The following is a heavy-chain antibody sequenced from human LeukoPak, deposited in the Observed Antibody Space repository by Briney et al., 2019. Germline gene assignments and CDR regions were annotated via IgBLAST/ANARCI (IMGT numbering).Heavy chain of an antibody. J-gene: IGHJ4*02. CDR2: IIPVFGTA. V-gene: IGHV1-69*05. D-gene: IGHD3-22*01. CDR3: AMGLYYYDSSGYYYVGFDY. CDR1: GGTFSSYA. Sequence: SVKVSCKASGGTFSSYAISWVRQAPGQGLEWMGGIIPVFGTANYAQKFQGRVTITTDESTSTAYMELSSLRSEDTAVYYCAMGLYYYDSSGYYYVGFDYWGQGTLVTVSS.